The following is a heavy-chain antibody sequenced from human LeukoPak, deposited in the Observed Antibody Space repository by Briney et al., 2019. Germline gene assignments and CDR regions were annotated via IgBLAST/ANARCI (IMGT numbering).Heavy chain of an antibody. Sequence: ASVKVSCKASGYTFTNYDVNWVRQAAGQGLEWMGWLNPNTGNTGYAQKFQGRVTITRNTSISTAYMELSSLRSDDTAVYYCARGLLYRYCSSSSCSHGYNWFDPWGQGTLVTVSS. CDR2: LNPNTGNT. CDR1: GYTFTNYD. V-gene: IGHV1-8*03. D-gene: IGHD2-2*01. J-gene: IGHJ5*02. CDR3: ARGLLYRYCSSSSCSHGYNWFDP.